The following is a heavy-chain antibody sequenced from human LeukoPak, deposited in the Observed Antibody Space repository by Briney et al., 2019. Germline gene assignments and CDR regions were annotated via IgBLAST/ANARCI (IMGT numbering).Heavy chain of an antibody. V-gene: IGHV1-8*01. J-gene: IGHJ3*02. Sequence: ASVKVSCKASGYTFTTYDINWVRQATGQGLEWMGWMNPNSGNTGYAQKFQGRVTMTRNTSMSTAYMELNSLRSEDTAVYYCVRKNQDFNAAFDIWGQGTVVTVSS. CDR3: VRKNQDFNAAFDI. CDR1: GYTFTTYD. D-gene: IGHD1-14*01. CDR2: MNPNSGNT.